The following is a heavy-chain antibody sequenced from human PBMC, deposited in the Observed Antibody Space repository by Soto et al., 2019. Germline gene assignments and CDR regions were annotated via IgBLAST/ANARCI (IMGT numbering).Heavy chain of an antibody. Sequence: SVNRSCKVSGSRIPEMSMHWVRQAPGEGLEWMRGFDPEDGETIFAQKFQGRVTMTEDTSTNTAYMELSRLRSDATAVYYCTTTHGYGGGWSPRDCFDPCVPGYLV. CDR2: FDPEDGET. V-gene: IGHV1-24*01. CDR3: TTTHGYGGGWSPRDCFDP. J-gene: IGHJ5*02. CDR1: GSRIPEMS. D-gene: IGHD6-19*01.